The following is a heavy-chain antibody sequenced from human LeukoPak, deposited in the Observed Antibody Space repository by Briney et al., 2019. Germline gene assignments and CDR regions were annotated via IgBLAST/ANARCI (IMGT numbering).Heavy chain of an antibody. D-gene: IGHD3-10*01. Sequence: GGSLRLSCTASGFTFSSSWMSWVRQAPGKGLEWGANIKEDGNEKYYVDSVKGRFTISRDNAKNSLYLQMNSLRAEDTAVYYCARGLGEPLNYYYYMDVWGKGTTVT. V-gene: IGHV3-7*01. CDR3: ARGLGEPLNYYYYMDV. CDR1: GFTFSSSW. CDR2: IKEDGNEK. J-gene: IGHJ6*03.